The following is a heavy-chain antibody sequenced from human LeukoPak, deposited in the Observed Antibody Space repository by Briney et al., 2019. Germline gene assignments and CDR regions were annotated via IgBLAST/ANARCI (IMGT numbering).Heavy chain of an antibody. V-gene: IGHV3-66*01. J-gene: IGHJ6*03. CDR3: ARDYYGSGSYYGVKNYYYYMDV. D-gene: IGHD3-10*01. CDR1: GFTVSSNY. Sequence: QPGGSLRLSCAASGFTVSSNYMSWVRQAPGKGLEWVSVIYSGGSTIYYADSVKGRFTISRDNAKNSLYLQMNSLRAEDTAVYYCARDYYGSGSYYGVKNYYYYMDVWGKGTTVTVSS. CDR2: IYSGGSTI.